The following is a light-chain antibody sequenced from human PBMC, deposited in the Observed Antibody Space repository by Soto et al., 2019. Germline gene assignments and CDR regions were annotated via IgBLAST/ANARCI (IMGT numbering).Light chain of an antibody. Sequence: DIQMTQSPSSLSASVGDRVTITCRASQSISIYLNWYQQKPGKAPKFLIYSASSLQSGVPSRFSGSGSGTDFTLTISSLQPEDCATYYCQQSMTAPLTFGGGTRVEIK. V-gene: IGKV1-39*01. CDR2: SAS. CDR3: QQSMTAPLT. CDR1: QSISIY. J-gene: IGKJ4*01.